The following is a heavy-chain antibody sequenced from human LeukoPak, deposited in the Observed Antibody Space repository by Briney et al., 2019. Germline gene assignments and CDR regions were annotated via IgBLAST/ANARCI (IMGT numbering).Heavy chain of an antibody. CDR3: AAGGDGMATILADS. Sequence: SESMSLTCTVAGGSISGYYWSWIRQLPGKAMEWIGYISYSGNTKYTPSLKSRLTISLHTSKNQFSLKLSSVTAADTAVYYCAAGGDGMATILADSWGQGTLVTVSS. V-gene: IGHV4-59*08. J-gene: IGHJ4*02. D-gene: IGHD5-24*01. CDR2: ISYSGNT. CDR1: GGSISGYY.